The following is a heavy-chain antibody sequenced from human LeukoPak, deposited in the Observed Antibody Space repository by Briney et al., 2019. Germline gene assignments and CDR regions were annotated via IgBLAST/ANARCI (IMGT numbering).Heavy chain of an antibody. J-gene: IGHJ4*02. CDR2: IYPGDSDT. V-gene: IGHV5-51*01. Sequence: GESLKISCKGPGYRFTNYWIGWVRQMPGKGLEWMGIIYPGDSDTRYSPSFQGQVTILVDKSINTAYLQWSSLMATDTAMYYCATLHYYYDSHGPFDYWGQGTLVTVSS. CDR1: GYRFTNYW. CDR3: ATLHYYYDSHGPFDY. D-gene: IGHD3-22*01.